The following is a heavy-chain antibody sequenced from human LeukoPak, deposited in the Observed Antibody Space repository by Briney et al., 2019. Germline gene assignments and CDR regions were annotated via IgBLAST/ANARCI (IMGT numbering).Heavy chain of an antibody. Sequence: KSSETLSLTCAVYGGSFSGYYWSWIRQPPGKGLEWIGEINHSGSTNYNPPLKSRVTISVDTSKNQFSLKLSSVTAADTAVYYCARGRVDYYGSGGGYLRYFDYWGQGTLVTVSS. D-gene: IGHD3-10*01. CDR3: ARGRVDYYGSGGGYLRYFDY. V-gene: IGHV4-34*01. CDR2: INHSGST. J-gene: IGHJ4*02. CDR1: GGSFSGYY.